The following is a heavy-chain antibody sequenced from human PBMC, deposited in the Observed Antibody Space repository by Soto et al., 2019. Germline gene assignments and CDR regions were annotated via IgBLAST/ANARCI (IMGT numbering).Heavy chain of an antibody. D-gene: IGHD2-15*01. V-gene: IGHV3-48*02. CDR2: ISSSSSTI. J-gene: IGHJ6*02. CDR1: GFTFSSYS. CDR3: ARASKVVAATVSRRGMDV. Sequence: GGSLRLSCAASGFTFSSYSMNWVRQAPGKGLEWVSYISSSSSTIYYADSVKGRFTISRDNAKNSLYLQMNSLRDEDTAVYYCARASKVVAATVSRRGMDVWGQGTTVTVSS.